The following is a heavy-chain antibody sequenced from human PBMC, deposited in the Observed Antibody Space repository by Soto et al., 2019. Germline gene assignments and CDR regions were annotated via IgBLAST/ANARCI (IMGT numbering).Heavy chain of an antibody. D-gene: IGHD2-15*01. CDR2: VSKYNGNT. J-gene: IGHJ4*02. V-gene: IGHV1-18*04. CDR1: GYTFSDYG. CDR3: ATVDRSAWWAFDS. Sequence: QIQLVQSGAEVKKPGASVKVSCETSGYTFSDYGISWVRQAPGQGLVGLGWVSKYNGNTNTAQKFQGRATMTTHTSTRKGQIHLTSLRLDDAAMYSCATVDRSAWWAFDSWGQGTLVTVPS.